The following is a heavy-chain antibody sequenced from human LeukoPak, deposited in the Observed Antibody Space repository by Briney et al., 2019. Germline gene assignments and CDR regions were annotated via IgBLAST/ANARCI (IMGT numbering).Heavy chain of an antibody. Sequence: SETLSLTCAVYGGSFSGYYWSWIRQPPGKGLEWIGEINHSGSTNYNPSLKSRVTISVDTSKNQFSLKLSSVTAADTAVYYCARQGGSGSRYYWGQGTLVTVSS. CDR2: INHSGST. D-gene: IGHD3-10*01. J-gene: IGHJ4*02. CDR1: GGSFSGYY. V-gene: IGHV4-34*01. CDR3: ARQGGSGSRYY.